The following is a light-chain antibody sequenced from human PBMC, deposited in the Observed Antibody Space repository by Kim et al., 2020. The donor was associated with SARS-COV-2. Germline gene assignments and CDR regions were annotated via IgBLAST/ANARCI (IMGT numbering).Light chain of an antibody. J-gene: IGKJ2*03. CDR1: QSIYNY. Sequence: DIQMTQSPSSLSAAVGDRVTITCRASQSIYNYLNWYQQKPGKAPKVLIYAASSLQSGVPSRFSGSGSETDFTLTISSLQPEDFAIYYCQQSYRAPYSFAQGTKLEI. V-gene: IGKV1-39*01. CDR2: AAS. CDR3: QQSYRAPYS.